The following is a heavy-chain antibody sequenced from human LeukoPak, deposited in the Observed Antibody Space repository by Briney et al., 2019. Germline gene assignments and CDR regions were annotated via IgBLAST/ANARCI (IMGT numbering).Heavy chain of an antibody. CDR1: DYSISSGNY. D-gene: IGHD3-22*01. CDR2: VYHSGST. J-gene: IGHJ4*02. V-gene: IGHV4-38-2*01. CDR3: ARNDSSGYFDY. Sequence: SQTLSLTCAVSDYSISSGNYWGWIRQPPGKGLEWIGSVYHSGSTHYSPSLKSRVTISVDTSKNQFSLKLRSVTAADTAVYYCARNDSSGYFDYWGQGTLVTVSS.